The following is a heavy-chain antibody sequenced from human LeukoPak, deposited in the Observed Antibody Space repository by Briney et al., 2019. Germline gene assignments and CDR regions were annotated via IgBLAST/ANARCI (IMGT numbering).Heavy chain of an antibody. CDR1: GFIFSNNG. Sequence: GGSLRLSCEVSGFIFSNNGMHWVRQAPGKGLEWVAVISYDGRKKYYRDSVKGRFSISRDNSKKTLYLQMNSLRAEDTAVYYCARFRTWGDKAFDYWGQGTLVTVSS. V-gene: IGHV3-30*03. CDR2: ISYDGRKK. CDR3: ARFRTWGDKAFDY. D-gene: IGHD2-21*02. J-gene: IGHJ4*02.